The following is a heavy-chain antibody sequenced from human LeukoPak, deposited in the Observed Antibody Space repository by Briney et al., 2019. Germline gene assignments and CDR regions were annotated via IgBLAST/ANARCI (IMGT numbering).Heavy chain of an antibody. D-gene: IGHD2-2*01. CDR2: IIPILGIA. CDR3: AREGYCSSTSCPSYDAFDI. CDR1: GGTFSSYA. V-gene: IGHV1-69*04. Sequence: SVKVSCKASGGTFSSYAISWVRQAPGQGLEWMGRIIPILGIANYAQKFQGRVTITADKSTSTAYMELSSLRSEDTAVYYCAREGYCSSTSCPSYDAFDIWGQGTMVTVSS. J-gene: IGHJ3*02.